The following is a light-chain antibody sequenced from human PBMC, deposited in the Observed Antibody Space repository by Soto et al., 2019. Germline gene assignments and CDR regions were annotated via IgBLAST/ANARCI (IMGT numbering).Light chain of an antibody. V-gene: IGKV1-39*01. J-gene: IGKJ5*01. CDR3: QQSYSTLSIT. Sequence: DIQMTQSPSSLSASVGDRVTITCRASESIARHLNWYQQKRGKAPKLLIYAASSLQNGVPSRFRGGGSGTDFTLTISNLQPEEFATYYCQQSYSTLSITFGQGTRLEIK. CDR2: AAS. CDR1: ESIARH.